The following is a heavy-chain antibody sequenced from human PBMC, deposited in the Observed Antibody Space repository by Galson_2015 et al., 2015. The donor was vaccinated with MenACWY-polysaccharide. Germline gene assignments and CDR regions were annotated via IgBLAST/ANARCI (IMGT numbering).Heavy chain of an antibody. V-gene: IGHV1-8*01. CDR1: GYTFTSYE. CDR3: ARAGYKASDY. Sequence: SVKVSCKASGYTFTSYEISWVRQAPGQGLEWMGWMNPNSGNIGYAQKFLGKFTMTRDTSIGTAYMELNDLRPEHTAVYYCARAGYKASDYWGQGTLVTVSS. CDR2: MNPNSGNI. D-gene: IGHD5-18*01. J-gene: IGHJ4*02.